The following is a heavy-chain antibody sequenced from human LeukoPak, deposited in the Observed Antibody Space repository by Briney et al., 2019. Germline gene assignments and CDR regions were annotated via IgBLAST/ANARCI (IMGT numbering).Heavy chain of an antibody. Sequence: GGSLRLSCAASGLTFSSYAMSWVRQAPGKGLEWVSVISGSGGSTYYADSAKGRFTISRDNSKNTLYLQMNSLRAEDTAVYYCARDLSSEAWGTAVDYWGQGTLVTVSS. J-gene: IGHJ4*02. D-gene: IGHD7-27*01. CDR3: ARDLSSEAWGTAVDY. CDR2: ISGSGGST. CDR1: GLTFSSYA. V-gene: IGHV3-23*01.